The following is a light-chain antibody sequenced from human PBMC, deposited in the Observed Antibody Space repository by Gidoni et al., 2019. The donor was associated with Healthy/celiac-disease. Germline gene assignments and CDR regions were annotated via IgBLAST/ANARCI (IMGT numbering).Light chain of an antibody. CDR3: LQDYNYPRS. Sequence: AIQMTQSPSSLSASVGARFTITCRVSQGIRNDLGWYQQKPGKAPKLLIYAASSLQSGVPSRFSGSGSGTDFTLTISSLQPEDFATDYCLQDYNYPRSFGQGTKVEIK. J-gene: IGKJ1*01. CDR1: QGIRND. V-gene: IGKV1-6*01. CDR2: AAS.